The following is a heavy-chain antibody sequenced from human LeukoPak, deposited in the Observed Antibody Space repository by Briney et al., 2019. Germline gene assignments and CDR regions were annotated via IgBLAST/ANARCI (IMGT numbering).Heavy chain of an antibody. CDR3: GGYGYNYYDD. J-gene: IGHJ4*02. D-gene: IGHD5-24*01. CDR1: VRSISSSRDY. Sequence: SETLFLTCRVPVRSISSSRDYSGWRRRPPGKGPEWCGSNYYSGSTYYNPSLKSRVTISVDTSKNQSSLKLSSVTAADTAVYYCGGYGYNYYDDWGQGTLVTVSS. CDR2: NYYSGST. V-gene: IGHV4-39*01.